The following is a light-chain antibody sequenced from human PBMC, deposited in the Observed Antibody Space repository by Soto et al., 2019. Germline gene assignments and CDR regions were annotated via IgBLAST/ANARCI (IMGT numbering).Light chain of an antibody. CDR2: EVT. Sequence: QSALTQPASVSGSPGQSITISCTGTSSDVGSHNFVSWYQQRPGKAPKLMIFEVTKRPTGVSSRFFASKSGNTARLTISGVQAEDEADYYCCSYAGTGTWVFGGGTKLTVL. CDR1: SSDVGSHNF. CDR3: CSYAGTGTWV. J-gene: IGLJ3*02. V-gene: IGLV2-23*02.